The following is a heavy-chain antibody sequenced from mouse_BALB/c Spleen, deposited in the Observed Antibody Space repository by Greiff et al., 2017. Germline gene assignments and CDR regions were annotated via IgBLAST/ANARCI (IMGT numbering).Heavy chain of an antibody. J-gene: IGHJ4*01. V-gene: IGHV3-2*02. D-gene: IGHD2-2*01. Sequence: EVQLQESGPGLVKPSQSLSLTCTVTGYSITSDYAWNWIRQFPGNKLEWMGYISYSGSTSYNPSLKSRISITRDTSKNQFFLQLNSVTTEDTATYYCARGGMGLRRTGIAMDYWGQGTSVTVSS. CDR2: ISYSGST. CDR3: ARGGMGLRRTGIAMDY. CDR1: GYSITSDYA.